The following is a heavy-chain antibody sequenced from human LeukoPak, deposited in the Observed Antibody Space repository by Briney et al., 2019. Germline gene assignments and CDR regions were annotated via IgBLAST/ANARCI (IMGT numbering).Heavy chain of an antibody. CDR1: GGTFSSYA. J-gene: IGHJ5*02. D-gene: IGHD2-15*01. CDR3: AREGRYCSGGSCYSAQYNWFDP. CDR2: IIPIFGTA. Sequence: ASVKVSCKASGGTFSSYAISWVRQAPGQGLEWMGRIIPIFGTANYAQKFQGRVTITTDESTSTAYMELSSLRSEDTAVYYCAREGRYCSGGSCYSAQYNWFDPWGQGTLVTVSS. V-gene: IGHV1-69*05.